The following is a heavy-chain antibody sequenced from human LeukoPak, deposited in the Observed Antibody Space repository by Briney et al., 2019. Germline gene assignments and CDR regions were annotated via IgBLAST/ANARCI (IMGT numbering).Heavy chain of an antibody. Sequence: GGSLRLSCVASGFTFSNYWMHWVRQTPGKGLVWLSRINTGGSITHYADSVKGRFTISRDNAKKTVYLQMNSLRAEDTAVYYCVRLLDVDYWGQGTLVTVSS. D-gene: IGHD3-3*01. CDR2: INTGGSIT. V-gene: IGHV3-74*01. CDR3: VRLLDVDY. CDR1: GFTFSNYW. J-gene: IGHJ4*02.